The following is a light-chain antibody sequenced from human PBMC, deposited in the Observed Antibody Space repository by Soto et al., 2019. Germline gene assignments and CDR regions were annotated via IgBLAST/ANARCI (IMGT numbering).Light chain of an antibody. J-gene: IGLJ3*02. CDR1: SGSVSTNYY. CDR3: VLYMGSGIWV. CDR2: STN. Sequence: QAVVTQEPSFSVSPGGTVTLTCGLSSGSVSTNYYPSWYQQTPGQAPRTLIYSTNTRSSGVPDRFSGSILGNKAALTITGAQADDEYDYYCVLYMGSGIWVFGGGTQLTV. V-gene: IGLV8-61*01.